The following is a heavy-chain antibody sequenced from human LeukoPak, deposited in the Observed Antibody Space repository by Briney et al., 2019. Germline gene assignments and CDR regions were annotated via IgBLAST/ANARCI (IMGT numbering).Heavy chain of an antibody. CDR2: IYSSGST. D-gene: IGHD3-10*01. Sequence: PSETLSLTCGVYGGSFSGYYWSWIRQPAGKGLEWIGRIYSSGSTDYNPSLQSRVTISVDTSKNQFSLKLNSVTAADTAVYYCARLYGSGTTYYLDYWGQGTLVTVSS. CDR1: GGSFSGYY. V-gene: IGHV4-59*10. CDR3: ARLYGSGTTYYLDY. J-gene: IGHJ4*02.